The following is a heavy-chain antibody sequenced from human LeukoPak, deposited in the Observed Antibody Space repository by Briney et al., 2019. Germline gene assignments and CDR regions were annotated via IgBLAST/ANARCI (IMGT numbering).Heavy chain of an antibody. J-gene: IGHJ3*02. CDR3: ARSKMGVVVPATGNDAFDI. CDR2: IIPIFGTA. V-gene: IGHV1-69*05. Sequence: SVKVSCKASGGTFSSYAISWVRQAPGQGLEWMGGIIPIFGTANYAQKFQGRVTITTDESTSTAYMELSSLRSEDTAMYYCARSKMGVVVPATGNDAFDIWGQGTMVTVSS. D-gene: IGHD2-2*01. CDR1: GGTFSSYA.